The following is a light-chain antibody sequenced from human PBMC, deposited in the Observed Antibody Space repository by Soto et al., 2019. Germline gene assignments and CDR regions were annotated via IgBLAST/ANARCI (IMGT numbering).Light chain of an antibody. CDR1: SSNIGSNY. J-gene: IGLJ2*01. CDR3: AAWDDSLSAVV. CDR2: RND. Sequence: QSVLTQPPSASGTPGQRVTISCSGSSSNIGSNYVYWYQQFPGSAPKLLIYRNDQRPSGVPDRFSGSKSGTSASLAISGPRSEDEADYYCAAWDDSLSAVVFGGGTQLT. V-gene: IGLV1-47*01.